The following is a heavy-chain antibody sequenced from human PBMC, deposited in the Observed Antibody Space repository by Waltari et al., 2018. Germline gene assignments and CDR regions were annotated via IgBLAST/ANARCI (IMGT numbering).Heavy chain of an antibody. Sequence: EVQLVESGGGLVQPGGSLRLSCAASGFTFSNYWMHWVRQVPGKGLVWGSRISGDGRITHYADSVKGRFTISRDNAENTLYLQMNSLTVEDTAVYYCARNYRDYWGQGTLVTVSS. CDR3: ARNYRDY. J-gene: IGHJ4*02. D-gene: IGHD3-16*02. CDR1: GFTFSNYW. V-gene: IGHV3-74*01. CDR2: ISGDGRIT.